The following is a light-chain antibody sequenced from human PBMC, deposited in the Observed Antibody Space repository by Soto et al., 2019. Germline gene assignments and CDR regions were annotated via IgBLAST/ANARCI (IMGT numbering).Light chain of an antibody. V-gene: IGKV3-20*01. CDR3: HHFGSLPET. Sequence: EVVLTQSPGTLSLSPGERVTLSCRASQSVASSYLAWYQQKPCRAPRLLFYSASISATGIPARFSGSGSGRDFTVTITSLEPEEFAAYYCHHFGSLPETFGQGTNV. J-gene: IGKJ1*01. CDR1: QSVASSY. CDR2: SAS.